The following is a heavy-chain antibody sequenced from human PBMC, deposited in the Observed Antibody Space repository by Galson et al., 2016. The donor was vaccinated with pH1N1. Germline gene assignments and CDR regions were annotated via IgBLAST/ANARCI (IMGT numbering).Heavy chain of an antibody. CDR3: ARYSGSFFFDY. Sequence: IMYPDDSDIKYSPSFEGQVTISADMSISTAYLQWSSLKASDTAMYYCARYSGSFFFDYWGQGTLVTVSS. D-gene: IGHD1-26*01. J-gene: IGHJ4*02. CDR2: MYPDDSDI. V-gene: IGHV5-51*01.